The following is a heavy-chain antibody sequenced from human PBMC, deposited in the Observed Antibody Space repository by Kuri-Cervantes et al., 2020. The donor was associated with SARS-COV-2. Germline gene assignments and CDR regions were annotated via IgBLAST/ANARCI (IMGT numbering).Heavy chain of an antibody. V-gene: IGHV4-59*01. CDR2: IYYSGST. CDR3: ARDSTVTTVHYYYYGMDV. Sequence: GSLRLSCTVSGGSISSYYWSWIRQPPGKGLEWIGYIYYSGSTNYNPSLKSRVTISVDTSKNQFSLKLSSVTAADTAVYYCARDSTVTTVHYYYYGMDVWGQGTTVTVSS. CDR1: GGSISSYY. D-gene: IGHD4-17*01. J-gene: IGHJ6*02.